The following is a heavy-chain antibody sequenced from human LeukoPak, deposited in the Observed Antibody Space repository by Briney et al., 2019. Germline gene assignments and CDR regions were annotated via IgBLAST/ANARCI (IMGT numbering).Heavy chain of an antibody. CDR2: INHSGST. Sequence: PSETLSLTCAVYGGSFSGYYWSWIRQPPGKGLEWIGEINHSGSTNYNPSLKSRVTISVDTSKNQFSLKLSSVTAADTAVYYCAAQQVGATLSRWFDPWGQGTLVTVSS. V-gene: IGHV4-34*01. CDR1: GGSFSGYY. D-gene: IGHD1-26*01. CDR3: AAQQVGATLSRWFDP. J-gene: IGHJ5*02.